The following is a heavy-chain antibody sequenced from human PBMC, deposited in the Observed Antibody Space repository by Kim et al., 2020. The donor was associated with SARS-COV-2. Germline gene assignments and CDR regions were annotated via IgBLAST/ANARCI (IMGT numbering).Heavy chain of an antibody. CDR2: AGNGNT. V-gene: IGHV1-3*01. J-gene: IGHJ3*02. CDR3: ARDRTI. Sequence: AGNGNTKYSQKFQARVTITRDTSASTAYMELSSLRSEDTAVYYCARDRTIWGQGTMVTVSS.